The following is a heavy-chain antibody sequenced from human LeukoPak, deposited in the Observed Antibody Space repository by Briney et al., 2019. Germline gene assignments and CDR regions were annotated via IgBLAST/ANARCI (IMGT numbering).Heavy chain of an antibody. CDR2: ISSSSSYI. J-gene: IGHJ6*02. CDR3: ARDRYYDSSGFYMGYYYCGMDV. V-gene: IGHV3-21*01. D-gene: IGHD3-22*01. CDR1: GFTFSSYS. Sequence: PGGSLRLSCAASGFTFSSYSMSWVRQAPGKGLEWVSSISSSSSYIYYADSVKGRFTISRDNAKNSLYLQMNSLRAEDTAVYYCARDRYYDSSGFYMGYYYCGMDVWGQGTTVTVSS.